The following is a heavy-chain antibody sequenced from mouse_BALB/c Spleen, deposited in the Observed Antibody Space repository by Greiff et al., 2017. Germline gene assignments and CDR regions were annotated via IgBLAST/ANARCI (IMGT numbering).Heavy chain of an antibody. J-gene: IGHJ3*01. Sequence: EVQLVESGAELVKPGASVKLSCTASGFNIKDTYMHWVKQRPEQGLEWIGRIDPANGNTKYDPKFQGKATITADTSSNTAYLQLSSLTSEDTAVYYCARSWYRYSFAYWGQGTLVTVSA. D-gene: IGHD2-14*01. CDR1: GFNIKDTY. V-gene: IGHV14-3*02. CDR2: IDPANGNT. CDR3: ARSWYRYSFAY.